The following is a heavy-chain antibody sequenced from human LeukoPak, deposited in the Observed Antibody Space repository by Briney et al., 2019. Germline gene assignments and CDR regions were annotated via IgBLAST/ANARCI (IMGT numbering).Heavy chain of an antibody. CDR2: INEDGSTT. J-gene: IGHJ1*01. Sequence: GGSLRLSCAASGFTFSSNWMHWVRQAPGKGLVWVSRINEDGSTTNYADSVKGRSTIFRDNAKNTLYLQMNSLRAEDTAVYYCVRDLGGRRGHWRQGTLVTV. D-gene: IGHD1-26*01. V-gene: IGHV3-74*01. CDR1: GFTFSSNW. CDR3: VRDLGGRRGH.